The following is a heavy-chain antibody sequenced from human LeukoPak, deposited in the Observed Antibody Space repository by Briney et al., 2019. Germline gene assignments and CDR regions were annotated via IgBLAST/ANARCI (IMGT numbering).Heavy chain of an antibody. J-gene: IGHJ3*02. Sequence: TLSLTCTVSGGSLSSGGYYWGWVRQHPGKGLGWVGYIYYSGSTYYNPSLKSRLTLSVQTSKKQFSPKLHSVPAPDTAVSSCARLPAARIISGAFDIWGQGTMVTVSS. CDR2: IYYSGST. V-gene: IGHV4-31*03. CDR1: GGSLSSGGYY. D-gene: IGHD3-10*01. CDR3: ARLPAARIISGAFDI.